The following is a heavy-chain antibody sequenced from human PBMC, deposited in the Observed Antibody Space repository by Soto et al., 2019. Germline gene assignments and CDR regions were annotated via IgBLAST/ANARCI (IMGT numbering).Heavy chain of an antibody. D-gene: IGHD1-26*01. CDR2: IWHDGTNK. CDR3: ARDNADGSYYFDY. J-gene: IGHJ4*02. Sequence: QVQLVESGGGVVQPGRSLRLSCAASGFTFSSYGMHWVRQAPGKGLEWVAIIWHDGTNKYYADFVKGRFTVSRDNSKNTLYLQITSLTAEDTAVYYCARDNADGSYYFDYWGQGTLVTVSS. V-gene: IGHV3-33*01. CDR1: GFTFSSYG.